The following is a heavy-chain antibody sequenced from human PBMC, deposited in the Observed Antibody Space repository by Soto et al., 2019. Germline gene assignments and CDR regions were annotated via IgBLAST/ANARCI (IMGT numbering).Heavy chain of an antibody. CDR1: GFTFSNAW. CDR2: IKSKTDGGTT. D-gene: IGHD2-15*01. CDR3: TTDWVVVAATSYYYYYGMDV. Sequence: GGSLRLSCAASGFTFSNAWMNWVRQAPGKGLEWVGRIKSKTDGGTTDYAAPVKGRFTISRDDSKNTLYLQMNSLKTEDTAVYYCTTDWVVVAATSYYYYYGMDVWGQGTTVTVSS. V-gene: IGHV3-15*07. J-gene: IGHJ6*02.